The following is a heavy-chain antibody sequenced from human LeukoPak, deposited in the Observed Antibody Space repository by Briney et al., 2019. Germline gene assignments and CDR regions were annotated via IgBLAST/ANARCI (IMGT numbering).Heavy chain of an antibody. CDR2: IYTSGST. V-gene: IGHV4-61*02. J-gene: IGHJ5*02. Sequence: PSQTLSLTCTVSGGSISSGSYYWSWIRQPAGKGLEWIGRIYTSGSTNYNPSLKSRVTISVDTSKNQFSLKLSSVTAADTAVYYCARSSWEHWFDPWGQGTLVTVSS. D-gene: IGHD1-26*01. CDR1: GGSISSGSYY. CDR3: ARSSWEHWFDP.